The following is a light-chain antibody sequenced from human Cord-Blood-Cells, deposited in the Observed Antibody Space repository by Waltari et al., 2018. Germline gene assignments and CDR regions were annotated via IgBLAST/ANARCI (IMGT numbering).Light chain of an antibody. J-gene: IGKJ3*01. CDR1: QSVSSSY. CDR2: GAS. CDR3: QQYGSSPFT. Sequence: EIVLTQSPGTLSFSPGESATLSCRTSQSVSSSYLAWYQQKPGQAPRPLIYGASSRATGIPDRFSGSGSGTDFTLTISRLEPEDFAVYYCQQYGSSPFTFGPGTKVDIK. V-gene: IGKV3-20*01.